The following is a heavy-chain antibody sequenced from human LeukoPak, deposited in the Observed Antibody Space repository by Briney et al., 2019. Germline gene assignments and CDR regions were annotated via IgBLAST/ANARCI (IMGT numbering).Heavy chain of an antibody. CDR1: GFTFSSYW. CDR3: ASGLELDY. V-gene: IGHV3-7*03. J-gene: IGHJ4*02. Sequence: PGGSLRLSCAASGFTFSSYWMRWVRQAPGKGLEWVTNIKQDGSEKNYVDSVKGRFTISRDDAKNSLYLQMNSLRAEDTAVYYCASGLELDYWGQGTLVTVSS. CDR2: IKQDGSEK.